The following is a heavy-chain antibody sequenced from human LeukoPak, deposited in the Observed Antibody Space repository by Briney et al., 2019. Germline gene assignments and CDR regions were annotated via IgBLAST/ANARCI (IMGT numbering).Heavy chain of an antibody. D-gene: IGHD1-26*01. V-gene: IGHV3-30-3*01. Sequence: GGSLRLSCAASGFAFSSYAMHWVRQAPGKGLEWVAVISYDGSNKYYADSVKGRFTISRDNSKNTLYLQMNSLRAEDTAVYYCARDPSGSYYFDYWGQGTLVTVSS. CDR3: ARDPSGSYYFDY. J-gene: IGHJ4*02. CDR2: ISYDGSNK. CDR1: GFAFSSYA.